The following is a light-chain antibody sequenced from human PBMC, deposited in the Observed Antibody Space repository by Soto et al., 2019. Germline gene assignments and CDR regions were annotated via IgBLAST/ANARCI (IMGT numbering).Light chain of an antibody. Sequence: EIVMTQSPATLSVSPGERATLSCWASQSVSNNLAWYHQKPGQAPRLLIYGASTRATGIPARFSGSGSGTEFTLTITSLQSEDFAVYYCQQYNDWPQTFGQGTKVEIK. CDR2: GAS. J-gene: IGKJ1*01. CDR1: QSVSNN. CDR3: QQYNDWPQT. V-gene: IGKV3-15*01.